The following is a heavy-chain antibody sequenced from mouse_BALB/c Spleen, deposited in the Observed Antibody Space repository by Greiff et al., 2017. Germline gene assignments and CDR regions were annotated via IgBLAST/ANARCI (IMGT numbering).Heavy chain of an antibody. D-gene: IGHD1-1*01. CDR2: INPSNGGT. V-gene: IGHV1S16*01. CDR3: TIGYGSSRMDYAMDY. Sequence: VQLQQPGAELVKPGASVKLSCKASGYTFTSYWVHWVKLRPGQGFEWIGEINPSNGGTNYNEKFKRKATLTVDKSSSTAYMQLSSLTSEDSAVYYCTIGYGSSRMDYAMDYWGQGTSVTVSS. CDR1: GYTFTSYW. J-gene: IGHJ4*01.